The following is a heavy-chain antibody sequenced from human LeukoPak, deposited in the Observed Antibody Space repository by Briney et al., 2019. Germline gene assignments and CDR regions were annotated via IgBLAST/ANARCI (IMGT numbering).Heavy chain of an antibody. Sequence: SVKVSCKASGYTFTYRYLHWVRQAPGQALEWMGWITPFNGNTNYAQKFQDRVTITRDRSMTTAYMELSSLRSEDTAMYYCASYGSGSYFGESGYWGQGTLVTVSS. J-gene: IGHJ4*02. V-gene: IGHV1-45*02. CDR3: ASYGSGSYFGESGY. CDR2: ITPFNGNT. D-gene: IGHD3-10*01. CDR1: GYTFTYRY.